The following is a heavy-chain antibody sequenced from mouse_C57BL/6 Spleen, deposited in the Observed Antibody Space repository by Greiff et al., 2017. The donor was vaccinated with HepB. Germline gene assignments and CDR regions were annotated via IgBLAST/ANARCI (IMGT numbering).Heavy chain of an antibody. J-gene: IGHJ2*01. CDR3: ARSLITTVVGYYFDY. CDR2: IHPNSGST. Sequence: VQLQQPGAELVKPGASVKLSCKASGYTFTSYWMHWVKQRPGQGLEWIGMIHPNSGSTNYNEKFKSKATLTVDKSSSTAYMQLSSLTSEDSAVYYCARSLITTVVGYYFDYWGQGTTLTVSS. V-gene: IGHV1-64*01. D-gene: IGHD1-1*01. CDR1: GYTFTSYW.